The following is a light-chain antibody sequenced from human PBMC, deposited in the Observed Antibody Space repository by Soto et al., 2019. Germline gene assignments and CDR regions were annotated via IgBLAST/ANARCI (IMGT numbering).Light chain of an antibody. V-gene: IGKV3D-15*01. CDR3: QQYNNWPLT. CDR2: DVS. Sequence: IVWTQSPGTLSLSPGERVTLSCRASQSVSSSYLAWYQQKPGQSPRLLIYDVSTRATGIPTRFSGSGSGTEFTLTISSLQSEDFAAYYCQQYNNWPLTFGGGTKVDI. CDR1: QSVSSSY. J-gene: IGKJ4*01.